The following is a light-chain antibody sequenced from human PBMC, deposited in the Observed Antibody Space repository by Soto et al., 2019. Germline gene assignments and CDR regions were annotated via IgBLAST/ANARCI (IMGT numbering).Light chain of an antibody. CDR1: QSVSSN. CDR2: GAS. V-gene: IGKV3-15*01. CDR3: QQYDNWPTK. J-gene: IGKJ1*01. Sequence: EIVMTQSPATLSVSPGERATLSCRASQSVSSNLAWYQQKPGQAPRLLIYGASTRATGIPARFSGSGSGTEFTIKISRLQSEDVEVYYCQQYDNWPTKFGQGTKVHIK.